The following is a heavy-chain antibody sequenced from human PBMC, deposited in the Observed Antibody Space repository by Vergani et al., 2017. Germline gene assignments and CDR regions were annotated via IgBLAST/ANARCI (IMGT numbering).Heavy chain of an antibody. CDR1: GFTFSNYG. V-gene: IGHV3-30*02. J-gene: IGHJ5*02. D-gene: IGHD2-15*01. CDR2: IRYDGVKI. Sequence: VQLLESGGGVVQPGGSLRLSCAASGFTFSNYGMHWVRQAPGKGLEWVTFIRYDGVKIYADSVKGRFTISRDNSKITIYLQMSSRRDEDTGVYYCAKEIGRGFCGGASCYAGWFNPWAKGTLVTVSS. CDR3: AKEIGRGFCGGASCYAGWFNP.